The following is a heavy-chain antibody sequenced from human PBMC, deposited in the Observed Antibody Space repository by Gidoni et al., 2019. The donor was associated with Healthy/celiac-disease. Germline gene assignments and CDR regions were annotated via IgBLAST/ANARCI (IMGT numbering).Heavy chain of an antibody. V-gene: IGHV1-18*01. CDR2: ISAYNGNT. J-gene: IGHJ4*02. CDR1: GYTFTSYG. D-gene: IGHD2-2*01. Sequence: QVQLVQSGAEVKKPGASVKVSCTASGYTFTSYGISWVRQAPGQGLEWMGWISAYNGNTNYAQKLQGRVTMTTDTATSTAYMELRSLRSDDTAVYYCARDCPRGSSTSCRTPREFDYWGQGTLVTVSS. CDR3: ARDCPRGSSTSCRTPREFDY.